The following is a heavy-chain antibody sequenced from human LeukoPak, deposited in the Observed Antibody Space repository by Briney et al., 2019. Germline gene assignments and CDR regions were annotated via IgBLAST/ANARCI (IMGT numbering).Heavy chain of an antibody. V-gene: IGHV1-2*02. CDR2: INPKTNGT. CDR1: GYTFADYY. Sequence: ASVKVSRKASGYTFADYYVHWVRQALGQGLEWMGWINPKTNGTNFALKFLGRVTMTRDTSISTAYMELTSLRSDDTAVYYCARASYQLLRTVYYYYMDVWGKGTTVTISS. J-gene: IGHJ6*03. CDR3: ARASYQLLRTVYYYYMDV. D-gene: IGHD2-2*01.